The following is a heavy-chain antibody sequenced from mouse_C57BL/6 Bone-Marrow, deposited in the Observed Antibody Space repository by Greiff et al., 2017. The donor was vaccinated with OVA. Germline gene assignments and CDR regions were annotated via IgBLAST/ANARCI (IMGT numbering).Heavy chain of an antibody. J-gene: IGHJ3*01. CDR1: GYTFTSYW. V-gene: IGHV1-52*01. Sequence: QVQLKQPGAELVRPGSSVKLSCKASGYTFTSYWMHWVKQRPIQGLEWIGNIDPSDSETHYNQKFKDKATLTVDKSSSTAYMQLSSLTSEDSAVYYCARGRDYDLFAYWGQGTLVTVSA. CDR3: ARGRDYDLFAY. CDR2: IDPSDSET. D-gene: IGHD2-4*01.